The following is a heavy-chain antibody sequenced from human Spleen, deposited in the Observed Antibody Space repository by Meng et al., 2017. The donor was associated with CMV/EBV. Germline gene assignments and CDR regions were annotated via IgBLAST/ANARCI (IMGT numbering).Heavy chain of an antibody. V-gene: IGHV3-23*05. CDR3: ANHGGNSFDY. J-gene: IGHJ4*02. D-gene: IGHD2-15*01. CDR2: ISGSST. Sequence: RRLSCAASGFTFSSYARSWVRQAQGKGLEWVSAISGSSTYYADSVKGRFTISRDNSKNTLYLQMNSLRAEDTAVYYCANHGGNSFDYWGQGTLVTVSS. CDR1: GFTFSSYA.